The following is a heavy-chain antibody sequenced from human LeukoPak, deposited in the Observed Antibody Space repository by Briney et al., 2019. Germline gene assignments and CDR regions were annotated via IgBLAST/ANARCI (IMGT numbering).Heavy chain of an antibody. CDR1: GGTFSSYA. V-gene: IGHV1-69*04. Sequence: SAKVSCKASGGTFSSYAISWVRQAPGQGLEWMGRIIPILGIANYAQKFQGRVTITADKSTSTAYMELSSLRSEDTAVYYCARVRDTAMVTGAFDIWGQGTMVTVSS. CDR3: ARVRDTAMVTGAFDI. D-gene: IGHD5-18*01. J-gene: IGHJ3*02. CDR2: IIPILGIA.